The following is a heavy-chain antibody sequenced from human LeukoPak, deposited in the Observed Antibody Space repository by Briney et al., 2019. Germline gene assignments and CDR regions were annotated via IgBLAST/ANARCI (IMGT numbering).Heavy chain of an antibody. D-gene: IGHD4-17*01. CDR3: ARDYGPPDY. Sequence: PGGSLRLSCAASGFTFSTYSMNWVRQAPGKGLEWVSYISSGSSTIYYADSVKGRFTISRDNAKNSLFLQMNSLRAEDTAVYYCARDYGPPDYWGQGTLVTVPS. V-gene: IGHV3-48*01. CDR2: ISSGSSTI. CDR1: GFTFSTYS. J-gene: IGHJ4*02.